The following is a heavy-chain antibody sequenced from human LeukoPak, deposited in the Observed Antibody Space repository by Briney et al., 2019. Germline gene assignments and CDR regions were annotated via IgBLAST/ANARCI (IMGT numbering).Heavy chain of an antibody. V-gene: IGHV3-7*01. CDR2: IGQDGSEK. CDR3: ARDRNKGATDY. Sequence: PGGSLRLSCAASGFTFSTSWMSWVRQAPGKGLEWVANIGQDGSEKNHVDSVKGRFTISRDSAKNSLFLQMNSLRVEDTALYYCARDRNKGATDYWGQGTLVTVSS. CDR1: GFTFSTSW. D-gene: IGHD1-26*01. J-gene: IGHJ4*02.